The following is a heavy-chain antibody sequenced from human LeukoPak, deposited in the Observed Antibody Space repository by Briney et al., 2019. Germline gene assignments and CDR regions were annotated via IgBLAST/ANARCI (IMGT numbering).Heavy chain of an antibody. V-gene: IGHV4-4*07. Sequence: SETLALTCAVSGDFISSYYWSWVRQPAGKGLEWVGLIYTSGSTTYNPSLKSRVTMSVDTSKNQFSLKLTSVTAADTAVYYCASDFGYWGQGTLVTVSS. CDR2: IYTSGST. J-gene: IGHJ4*02. D-gene: IGHD3-10*01. CDR3: ASDFGY. CDR1: GDFISSYY.